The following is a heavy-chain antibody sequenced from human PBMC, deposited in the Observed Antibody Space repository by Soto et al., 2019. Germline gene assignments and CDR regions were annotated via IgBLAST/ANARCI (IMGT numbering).Heavy chain of an antibody. CDR2: ISDSGGST. CDR3: AKDKLYCRAPNCYDVLGWLDP. J-gene: IGHJ5*02. D-gene: IGHD2-2*01. V-gene: IGHV3-23*01. Sequence: EVQLLQSGGGLVQPGGSLRLSCAASASTFNKYGRSWVRQAPVKWLEWVSAISDSGGSTYYADSVKGRFTISRDNSKNTLYLQMNSLRAEDTAVYYCAKDKLYCRAPNCYDVLGWLDPWGQGTLVTVSS. CDR1: ASTFNKYG.